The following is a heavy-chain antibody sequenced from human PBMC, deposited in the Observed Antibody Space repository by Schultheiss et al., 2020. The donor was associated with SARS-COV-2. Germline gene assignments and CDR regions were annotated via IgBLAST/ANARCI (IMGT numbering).Heavy chain of an antibody. Sequence: SETLSLTCTVSGGSISSSSYYWGWIRQPPGKGLEWIGSIYYSGNTNYNPSLKSRVTISVHTSKNQFSLKLSSVTAADTAVYYCARHKEQWLVRGDFDYWGQGTLVTVSS. V-gene: IGHV4-39*07. D-gene: IGHD6-19*01. CDR2: IYYSGNT. CDR1: GGSISSSSYY. J-gene: IGHJ4*02. CDR3: ARHKEQWLVRGDFDY.